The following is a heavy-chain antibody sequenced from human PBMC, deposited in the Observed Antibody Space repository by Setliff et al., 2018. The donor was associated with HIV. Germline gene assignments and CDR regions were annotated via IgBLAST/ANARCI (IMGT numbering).Heavy chain of an antibody. J-gene: IGHJ5*02. Sequence: SETLSLTCTVSGGSISTSTYYWSWIRQPPGKGLEWIASISYSGSPSYNASLKSRVTIFVDTPKNHFSLNLTSVTAADTAVYYCARYRYYYDSSGYGRWFDPWGQGTLVTVSS. CDR1: GGSISTSTYY. CDR3: ARYRYYYDSSGYGRWFDP. D-gene: IGHD3-22*01. V-gene: IGHV4-39*02. CDR2: ISYSGSP.